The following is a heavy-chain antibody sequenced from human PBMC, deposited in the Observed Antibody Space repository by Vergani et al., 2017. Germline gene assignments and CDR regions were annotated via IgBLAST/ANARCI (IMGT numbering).Heavy chain of an antibody. CDR3: VRVLGWLFLPLYIDL. CDR1: GGSISSYY. J-gene: IGHJ2*01. D-gene: IGHD3-22*01. CDR2: IYYSGST. Sequence: QVQLQESGPGLVKPSETLSLTCTVSGGSISSYYWSWIRQPPGKGLEWIGYIYYSGSTNYNPSLKSRVTISVDTSKNQFSLELSRRTAADPAVYYCVRVLGWLFLPLYIDLWGRGTLVTVSS. V-gene: IGHV4-59*01.